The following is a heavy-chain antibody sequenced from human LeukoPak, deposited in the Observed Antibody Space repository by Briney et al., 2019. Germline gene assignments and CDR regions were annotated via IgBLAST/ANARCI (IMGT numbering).Heavy chain of an antibody. J-gene: IGHJ4*02. D-gene: IGHD2-2*01. Sequence: SETLSLTCTVSGFSISTGYYWGWIRQPPGKGLEWTGSFYHSGSTYYNPSLKSRVTISAGTSKNQFSLILTSVTAADTAVYYCARVRGNIVIVPATIFFDYWGQGTLVTVSS. CDR3: ARVRGNIVIVPATIFFDY. CDR1: GFSISTGYY. CDR2: FYHSGST. V-gene: IGHV4-38-2*02.